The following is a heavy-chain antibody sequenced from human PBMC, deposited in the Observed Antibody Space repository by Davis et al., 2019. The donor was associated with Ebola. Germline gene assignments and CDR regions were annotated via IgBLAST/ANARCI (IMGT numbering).Heavy chain of an antibody. CDR2: ISTYNGNT. J-gene: IGHJ6*02. CDR1: GYTFTIYG. V-gene: IGHV1-18*01. Sequence: ASVKVSCKASGYTFTIYGISWVRQAPGQGLEWMGWISTYNGNTNYAQKFQGRVILTTDILTNTAYMDVKTLRSGDTAVYYCARASREDLWSNTWLPYYYGMDVWGHGTTVTVSS. D-gene: IGHD3-3*01. CDR3: ARASREDLWSNTWLPYYYGMDV.